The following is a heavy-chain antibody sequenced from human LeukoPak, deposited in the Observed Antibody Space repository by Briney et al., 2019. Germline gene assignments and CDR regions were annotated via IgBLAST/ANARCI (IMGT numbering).Heavy chain of an antibody. J-gene: IGHJ4*02. Sequence: ASVKVSCKASGYTFTSYGISWVRQAPGQGLEWMGWISAYNGNTNYAQKLQGRVTMTTDTSTSTAYMELRSLRSDDTAVYYCARDHSWEQLVSRRGGVGDYWGQGTLVTVSS. CDR2: ISAYNGNT. CDR1: GYTFTSYG. CDR3: ARDHSWEQLVSRRGGVGDY. D-gene: IGHD6-6*01. V-gene: IGHV1-18*01.